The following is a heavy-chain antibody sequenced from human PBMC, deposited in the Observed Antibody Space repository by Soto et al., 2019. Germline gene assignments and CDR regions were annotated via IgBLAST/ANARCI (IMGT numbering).Heavy chain of an antibody. D-gene: IGHD6-6*01. V-gene: IGHV4-34*01. CDR3: ATGGGFIEGRMVWFDP. J-gene: IGHJ5*02. Sequence: QVHLQQWGAGLLKPSETLSLSCSVYNGSLSGYSWNWIRQPPGKGLEWIGEINHSGTINYNPSLRTRVTMSVDRSRNQFSLKLRSVTAADTAVYYCATGGGFIEGRMVWFDPWGQGTQVTVSS. CDR1: NGSLSGYS. CDR2: INHSGTI.